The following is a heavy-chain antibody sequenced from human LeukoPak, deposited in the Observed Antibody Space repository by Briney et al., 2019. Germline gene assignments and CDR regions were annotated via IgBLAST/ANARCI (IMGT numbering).Heavy chain of an antibody. CDR2: INHSGST. CDR3: ARGKRYSSG. CDR1: GGSFSAYY. J-gene: IGHJ4*02. Sequence: SETLSLTCAVYGGSFSAYYWSWIRQPPGKGLEWIGEINHSGSTNYNPSLKSRVTISVDTSKNQFSLKLSSVTAADTAVYYCARGKRYSSGWGQGTLVTVSS. V-gene: IGHV4-34*01. D-gene: IGHD6-19*01.